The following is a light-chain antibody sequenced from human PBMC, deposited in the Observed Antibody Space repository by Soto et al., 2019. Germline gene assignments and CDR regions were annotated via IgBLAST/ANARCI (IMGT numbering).Light chain of an antibody. CDR2: EVS. CDR1: SSDVGGYNY. Sequence: QSALTQPASVSGSPGQSITISCTGTSSDVGGYNYVSWYQQHPGKAPKLMIYEVSNRPSGVSNRFSGSKSGSTASLTISGLQAEDEADYYCSSYTGRSTFYVFGTGTKVTVL. J-gene: IGLJ1*01. CDR3: SSYTGRSTFYV. V-gene: IGLV2-14*01.